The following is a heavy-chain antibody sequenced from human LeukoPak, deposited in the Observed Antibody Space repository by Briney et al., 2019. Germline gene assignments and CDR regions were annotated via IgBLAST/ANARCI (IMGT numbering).Heavy chain of an antibody. CDR1: GGSVSSGSYY. Sequence: SETLSLTCTVSGGSVSSGSYYWSWIRQPPGKGLEWIGSIYYSGSTYYNPSLKSRVTISVNTSKNQFSLKLSSVTAADTAVYYCARHGFDYDSSGYFDYWGQGTLVTVSS. CDR3: ARHGFDYDSSGYFDY. D-gene: IGHD3-22*01. J-gene: IGHJ4*02. V-gene: IGHV4-39*01. CDR2: IYYSGST.